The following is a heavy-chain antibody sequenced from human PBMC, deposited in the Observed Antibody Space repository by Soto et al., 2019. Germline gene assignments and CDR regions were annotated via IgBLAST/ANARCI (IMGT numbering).Heavy chain of an antibody. Sequence: QVQLVESGGGVVQPGRSLRLSCAASGFTFSSYGMHWVRQAPGKGLEWVAVISYDGSNKYYADSVKGRFTISRDNSKNTLYLQMNSLRAEDTAVYHCAKESVGSGWYASGYFDYWGQGTLVTVSS. V-gene: IGHV3-30*18. J-gene: IGHJ4*02. CDR2: ISYDGSNK. D-gene: IGHD6-19*01. CDR3: AKESVGSGWYASGYFDY. CDR1: GFTFSSYG.